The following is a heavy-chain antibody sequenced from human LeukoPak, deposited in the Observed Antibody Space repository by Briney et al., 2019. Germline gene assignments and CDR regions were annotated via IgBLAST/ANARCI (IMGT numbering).Heavy chain of an antibody. CDR2: IRSKAYGGTT. D-gene: IGHD3-10*01. Sequence: GGSLRLSCTASGFTFGDYAMSWVRQAPGKGLEWVGFIRSKAYGGTTEYAASVKGRFTISRDDSKSIAYLQMNSLKTEDTAVYYCTRGLHVLLWFGESRDWFDPWGQGTLVTVSS. CDR1: GFTFGDYA. J-gene: IGHJ5*02. V-gene: IGHV3-49*04. CDR3: TRGLHVLLWFGESRDWFDP.